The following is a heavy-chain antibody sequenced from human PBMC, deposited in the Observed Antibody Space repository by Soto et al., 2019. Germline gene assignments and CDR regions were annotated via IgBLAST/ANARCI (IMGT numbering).Heavy chain of an antibody. D-gene: IGHD3-22*01. J-gene: IGHJ3*02. CDR2: ISPKSGGT. Sequence: QVQLVQSGAEVQKPGASVKVSCKASGYTFSDYYVHWVRQAPGQGLEWMGWISPKSGGTNYAQKFQGRVTMTRDTSIFTAYMELSRLRSDDTAEYYCTRNAFYYNSSGYHDGFDIWGQGTLVTVSS. CDR3: TRNAFYYNSSGYHDGFDI. V-gene: IGHV1-2*02. CDR1: GYTFSDYY.